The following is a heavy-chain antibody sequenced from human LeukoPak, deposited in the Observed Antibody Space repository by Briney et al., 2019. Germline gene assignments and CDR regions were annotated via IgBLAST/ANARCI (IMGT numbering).Heavy chain of an antibody. Sequence: PSETLSLTCAVSGGSISSSTWWSWIRQTPGKGLEWIAEIYHTGSTKYNPSLRSRVTISVDTSKNQLSLKLSSVTAADTAVYYCARGIDSFDIWGQGTMVAVSS. CDR3: ARGIDSFDI. CDR2: IYHTGST. CDR1: GGSISSSTW. V-gene: IGHV4-4*02. J-gene: IGHJ3*02.